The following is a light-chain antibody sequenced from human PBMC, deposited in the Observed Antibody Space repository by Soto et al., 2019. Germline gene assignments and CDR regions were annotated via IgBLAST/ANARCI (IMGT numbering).Light chain of an antibody. J-gene: IGLJ3*02. CDR2: EAS. CDR1: SSDVGNYNL. Sequence: QSALTQPASVSGSPGQSITISCTGTSSDVGNYNLVSWYQQHPGKAPKVMIYEASRRPSGVSNRFSGSKSDNTASLTISGLQAEDEADYYCCSYVGRSVVFGGGTKLTVL. CDR3: CSYVGRSVV. V-gene: IGLV2-23*01.